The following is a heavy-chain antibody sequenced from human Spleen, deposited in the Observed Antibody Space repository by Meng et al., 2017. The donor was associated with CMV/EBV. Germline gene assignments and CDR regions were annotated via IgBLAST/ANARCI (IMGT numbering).Heavy chain of an antibody. J-gene: IGHJ6*02. CDR2: IIPIFGTA. CDR3: ARDLTPRSGPVTKSDYGMDV. CDR1: GGTFSSYA. D-gene: IGHD4-11*01. V-gene: IGHV1-69*05. Sequence: SVKVSCKASGGTFSSYAISWVRQAPGQGLEWMGGIIPIFGTANYAQKFQGRVTITTDESTSTAYMELSSLRSEDTAVYYCARDLTPRSGPVTKSDYGMDVWGQGTTVTVSS.